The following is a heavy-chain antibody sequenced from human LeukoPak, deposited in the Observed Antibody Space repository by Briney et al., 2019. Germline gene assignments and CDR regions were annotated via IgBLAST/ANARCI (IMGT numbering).Heavy chain of an antibody. V-gene: IGHV3-53*01. D-gene: IGHD1-26*01. CDR3: AKDLAGATEYYFDY. J-gene: IGHJ4*02. Sequence: PGGSLRLSCAASGLTVSSNYMSWVRQAPGKGLQWVSTIYSGVNTFSTYYADSVKGRFTISRDNSKNTLYLQMSGLRAEDTAVYYCAKDLAGATEYYFDYWGQGTLVTVSS. CDR2: IYSGVNTFST. CDR1: GLTVSSNY.